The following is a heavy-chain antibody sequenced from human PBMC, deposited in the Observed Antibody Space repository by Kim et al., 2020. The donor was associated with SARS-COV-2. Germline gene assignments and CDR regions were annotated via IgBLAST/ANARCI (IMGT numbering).Heavy chain of an antibody. CDR3: ASLPAVNPRTYYYYGMDV. J-gene: IGHJ6*02. V-gene: IGHV3-30*04. CDR1: GFTFSSYA. D-gene: IGHD2-2*01. CDR2: ISYDGSNK. Sequence: GGSLRLSCAASGFTFSSYAMHWVRQAPGKGLEWVAVISYDGSNKYYADSVKGRFTISRDNSKNTLYLQMNSLRAEDTAVYYCASLPAVNPRTYYYYGMDVWGQGTTVTVSS.